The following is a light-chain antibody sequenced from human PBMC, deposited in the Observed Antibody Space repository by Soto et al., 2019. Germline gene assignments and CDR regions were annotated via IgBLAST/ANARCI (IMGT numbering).Light chain of an antibody. CDR1: QDISNY. CDR2: GAS. CDR3: QQYNSYPLT. J-gene: IGKJ5*01. Sequence: DIQMTQSPSSLSASVGDRVTITCRASQDISNYLAWFQQKPGKAPKSLIYGASNLQSGVPSKFSGSGSGTDFTLTISNLQPEDFATYYCQQYNSYPLTFAQGTRLEIK. V-gene: IGKV1-16*02.